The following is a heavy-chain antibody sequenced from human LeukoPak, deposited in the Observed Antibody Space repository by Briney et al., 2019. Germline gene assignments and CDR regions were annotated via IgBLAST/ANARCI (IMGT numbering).Heavy chain of an antibody. V-gene: IGHV3-30*18. D-gene: IGHD3-22*01. Sequence: GGSLRLSCAASGFTFSSYWMSWVRKAPGKGLGWVAVISYDGSNKYYADSVKGRFTISRDNSKNTLYRQMNSLRAEDTAVYYCAKDGSTYDSSGYYYRYYFDYWGQGTLVTVSS. J-gene: IGHJ4*02. CDR1: GFTFSSYW. CDR2: ISYDGSNK. CDR3: AKDGSTYDSSGYYYRYYFDY.